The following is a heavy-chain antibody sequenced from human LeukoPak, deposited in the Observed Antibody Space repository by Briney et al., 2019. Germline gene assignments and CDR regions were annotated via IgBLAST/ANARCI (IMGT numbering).Heavy chain of an antibody. CDR3: ARDYSGWSEMDY. J-gene: IGHJ4*02. CDR2: TYYTGST. CDR1: GGSFSTYY. V-gene: IGHV4-59*01. D-gene: IGHD6-19*01. Sequence: SETLSLTCTVSGGSFSTYYWSWIRQPPGKGLEWIGYTYYTGSTNYNPSLKSRVTISIDTSKNQFSLKLNSVTAADTAVYYCARDYSGWSEMDYWGQGALVTVSS.